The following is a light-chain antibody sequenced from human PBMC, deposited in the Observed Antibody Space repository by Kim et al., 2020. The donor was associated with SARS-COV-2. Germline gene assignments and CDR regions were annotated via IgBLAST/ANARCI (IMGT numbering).Light chain of an antibody. CDR3: SSYTTSTSVI. Sequence: GQSITISCTGTSSDIGRYNYVSWYQQHPGTAPKLMIYDVTNRPSGISNRFSASKSGNTASLTISGLQAEDEAEYYCSSYTTSTSVIFGGGTQLTVL. V-gene: IGLV2-14*03. CDR1: SSDIGRYNY. J-gene: IGLJ2*01. CDR2: DVT.